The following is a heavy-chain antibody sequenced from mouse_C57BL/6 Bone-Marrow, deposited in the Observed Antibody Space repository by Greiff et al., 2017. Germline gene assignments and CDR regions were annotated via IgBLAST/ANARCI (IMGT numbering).Heavy chain of an antibody. Sequence: VQLQQPGAELVKPGASVKLSCKASGYTFTSYWMHWVKQRPGRGLEWIGRIGPNSGGTNYNEKFKSKATLTVDKPSSTADMQLSSLTAEDSAVYYCARGYYYGSWGTGTTVTVSS. D-gene: IGHD1-1*01. J-gene: IGHJ1*03. CDR1: GYTFTSYW. CDR3: ARGYYYGS. V-gene: IGHV1-72*01. CDR2: IGPNSGGT.